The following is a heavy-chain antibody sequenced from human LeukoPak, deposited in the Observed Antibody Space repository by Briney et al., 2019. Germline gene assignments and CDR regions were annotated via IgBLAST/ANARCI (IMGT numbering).Heavy chain of an antibody. J-gene: IGHJ6*02. V-gene: IGHV3-30*04. CDR1: GFTFSSYA. D-gene: IGHD2-2*02. CDR2: ISYDGSNK. Sequence: GGSLRLSCAASGFTFSSYAMHWVRQAPGKGLEWVAVISYDGSNKYYADSVKGRFTISRDNSKNTLYLQMNSLRAEDTAVYYCARAYFYCSSTSCYTDHPSNSEHYYYYGMDVWGQGTMVTVSS. CDR3: ARAYFYCSSTSCYTDHPSNSEHYYYYGMDV.